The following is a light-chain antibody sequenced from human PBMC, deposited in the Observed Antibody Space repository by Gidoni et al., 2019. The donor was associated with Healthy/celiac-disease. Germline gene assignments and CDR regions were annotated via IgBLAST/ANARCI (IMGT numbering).Light chain of an antibody. V-gene: IGKV3-15*01. CDR2: GAS. J-gene: IGKJ1*01. Sequence: EIVMTQSPATLSVSPGERATLSCRASQSVSSNLAGYQQKPGQAPRLLIYGASTRATGIPARFSGSGSGTEFTLTISSLQSEDFAVYYCQQYNNWQGTFGQGTKVEIK. CDR3: QQYNNWQGT. CDR1: QSVSSN.